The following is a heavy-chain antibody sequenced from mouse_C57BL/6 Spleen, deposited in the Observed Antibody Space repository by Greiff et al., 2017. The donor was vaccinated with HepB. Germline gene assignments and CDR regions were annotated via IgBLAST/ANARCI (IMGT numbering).Heavy chain of an antibody. Sequence: QVQLKQSGAELVKPGASVKLSCKASGYTFTSYWMHWVKQRPGQGLEWIGMIHPNSGSTNYNEKFKSKATLTVDKSSSTAYMQLSSLTSEDSAVYYCARDDYCFDYWGQGTTLTVSS. V-gene: IGHV1-64*01. CDR1: GYTFTSYW. D-gene: IGHD2-4*01. CDR2: IHPNSGST. J-gene: IGHJ2*01. CDR3: ARDDYCFDY.